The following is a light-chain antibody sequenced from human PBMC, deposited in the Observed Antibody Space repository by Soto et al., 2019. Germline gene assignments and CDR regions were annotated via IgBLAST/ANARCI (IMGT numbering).Light chain of an antibody. CDR1: SSNIGAGYD. CDR3: QFYDSSLSCSKV. V-gene: IGLV1-40*01. CDR2: GNS. J-gene: IGLJ2*01. Sequence: QSVLTQPPSVSGAPGQRVTISCTGSSSNIGAGYDVHWYQQLPGTAPKLLIYGNSNRPSGVPDRFSGSKSGTSASLAITGLQAEDEADYYCQFYDSSLSCSKVFGGGTKLTVL.